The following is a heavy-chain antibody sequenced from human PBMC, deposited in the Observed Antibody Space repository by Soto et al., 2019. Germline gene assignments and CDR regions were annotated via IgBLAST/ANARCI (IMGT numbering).Heavy chain of an antibody. CDR1: GYTFTNYG. CDR3: ARGYGDYVYGMDV. CDR2: VGAYNGNT. J-gene: IGHJ6*02. V-gene: IGHV1-18*01. Sequence: ASVKVSCKTSGYTFTNYGITWVRQAPGQGLEWMGWVGAYNGNTNYAQKYQDRVTMTTDTFTSTGYMELRRLTSDDTAVYYCARGYGDYVYGMDVGGQGTTVPVSS. D-gene: IGHD4-17*01.